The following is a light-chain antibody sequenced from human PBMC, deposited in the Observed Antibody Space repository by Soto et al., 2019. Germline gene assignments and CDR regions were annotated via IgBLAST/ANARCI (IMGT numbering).Light chain of an antibody. Sequence: DIQMTQSPSPLSASVGDRVTISCRASQSIHNFLAWYQQKEGRAPELLVYDASNLERGVPSRFSGSGSGTEFTLNVSSLQPDDFATFYCQQFHSFPWTFGQGTKVDI. J-gene: IGKJ1*01. CDR1: QSIHNF. CDR2: DAS. CDR3: QQFHSFPWT. V-gene: IGKV1-5*01.